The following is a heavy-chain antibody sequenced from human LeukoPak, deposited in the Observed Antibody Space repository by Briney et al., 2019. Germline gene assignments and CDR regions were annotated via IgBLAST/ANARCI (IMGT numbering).Heavy chain of an antibody. J-gene: IGHJ2*01. Sequence: KSSETLSLTCAVYGGSFSGYYWSWIRQPPGKGLEWIGEINHSGSTNYNPSLKSRVTISVDTSKNQFSLKLSSVTAADTAVYYCARDYGSGSCLEVAWYFDLWGRGTLVTVSS. CDR3: ARDYGSGSCLEVAWYFDL. D-gene: IGHD3-10*01. CDR1: GGSFSGYY. V-gene: IGHV4-34*01. CDR2: INHSGST.